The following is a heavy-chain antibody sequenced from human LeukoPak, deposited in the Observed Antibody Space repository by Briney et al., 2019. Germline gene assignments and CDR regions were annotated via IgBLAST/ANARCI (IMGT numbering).Heavy chain of an antibody. V-gene: IGHV3-30*02. J-gene: IGHJ5*02. D-gene: IGHD3-22*01. CDR3: AKDGARITMIVVVIGWFDP. Sequence: GGSLRLSCAASGFTFSGYGMHWVRQAPGKGLEWVAFIRYDGSNKYYADSVKGRFTISRDNSKNTLYLQMNSLRAEDTAVYYCAKDGARITMIVVVIGWFDPWGQGTLVTVSS. CDR1: GFTFSGYG. CDR2: IRYDGSNK.